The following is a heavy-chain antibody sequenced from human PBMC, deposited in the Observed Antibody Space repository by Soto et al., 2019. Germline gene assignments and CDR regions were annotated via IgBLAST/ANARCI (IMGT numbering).Heavy chain of an antibody. Sequence: TLSLTCAVSGGSVSSGGYSWSWIRQPPGKGLEWIGYIYHSGSTYYNPSLKSRVTISVDRSKNQFSLKLSSVTAADTAVYYCARASCIAVAGLDYWGQGTLVTVSS. CDR1: GGSVSSGGYS. D-gene: IGHD6-19*01. CDR2: IYHSGST. J-gene: IGHJ4*02. CDR3: ARASCIAVAGLDY. V-gene: IGHV4-30-2*01.